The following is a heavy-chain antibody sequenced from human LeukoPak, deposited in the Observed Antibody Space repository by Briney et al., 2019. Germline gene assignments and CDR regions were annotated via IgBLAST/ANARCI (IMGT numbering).Heavy chain of an antibody. CDR2: FDPEDGET. CDR1: GYTLTELS. J-gene: IGHJ6*02. Sequence: ASVKVSCKVSGYTLTELSMHWVRQAPGKGLEWMGGFDPEDGETIYAQKFQGRVTMTEDTSTDTAYMELSSLRSEDTAVYYCASLLYSSGWYRDYYYGMDVWGQGTTVTVSS. CDR3: ASLLYSSGWYRDYYYGMDV. V-gene: IGHV1-24*01. D-gene: IGHD6-19*01.